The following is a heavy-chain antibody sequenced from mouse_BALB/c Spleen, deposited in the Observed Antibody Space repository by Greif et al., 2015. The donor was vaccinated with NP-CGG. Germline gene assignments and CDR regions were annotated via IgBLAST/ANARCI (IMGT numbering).Heavy chain of an antibody. CDR2: ISYSGST. CDR3: ASFGNYGGFAY. J-gene: IGHJ3*01. V-gene: IGHV3-2*02. Sequence: ESGPGLVKPSQSLSLTCTVTGYSITSDYAWNWIRQFPGNKLEWMGYISYSGSTSYNPSLKSRISITRDTSKNQFFLQLNSVTTEDTSTYYCASFGNYGGFAYWGQGTLVTVSA. CDR1: GYSITSDYA. D-gene: IGHD2-1*01.